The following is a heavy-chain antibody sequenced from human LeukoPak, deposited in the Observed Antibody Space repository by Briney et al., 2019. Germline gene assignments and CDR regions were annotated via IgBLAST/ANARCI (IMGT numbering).Heavy chain of an antibody. J-gene: IGHJ4*02. CDR3: ARQNAVMYYFDY. V-gene: IGHV4-34*01. CDR2: INHSGST. Sequence: SETLSLTCAVYGGSFSGYYWSWIRQPPGKGLEWIGEINHSGSTNYNPSLKSRVTISVDTSKNQFSLKLSSVTAADTAVYYCARQNAVMYYFDYWGQGTLVTVSS. CDR1: GGSFSGYY. D-gene: IGHD2-2*01.